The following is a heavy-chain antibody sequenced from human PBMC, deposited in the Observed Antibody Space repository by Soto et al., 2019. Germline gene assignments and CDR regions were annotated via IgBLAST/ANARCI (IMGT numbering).Heavy chain of an antibody. CDR1: GFSLTTGRVG. V-gene: IGHV2-5*01. Sequence: QITLEETGPTLVKPTQTLTLTCTFSGFSLTTGRVGVGWIRQPPGKALEWLAVIHWNDDNHYSPSLKSRLTITKDTSKNQVVLTRTNMDPVDTATYYCTHRLVGSGQGYWGQGTLVTVSS. CDR2: IHWNDDN. D-gene: IGHD2-15*01. CDR3: THRLVGSGQGY. J-gene: IGHJ4*02.